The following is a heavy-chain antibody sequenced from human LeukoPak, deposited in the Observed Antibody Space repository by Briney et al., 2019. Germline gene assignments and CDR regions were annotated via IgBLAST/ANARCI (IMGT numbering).Heavy chain of an antibody. CDR3: ARTLSSSWPFDY. CDR1: GYTFTSYG. Sequence: ASVKVSCKASGYTFTSYGISWVRQAPGQGLEWMGWISAYNGNTNYAQKLQGRVTMTRDTSISTAYMELSRLRSDDTAVYYCARTLSSSWPFDYWGQGTLVTVSS. CDR2: ISAYNGNT. J-gene: IGHJ4*02. V-gene: IGHV1-18*01. D-gene: IGHD6-13*01.